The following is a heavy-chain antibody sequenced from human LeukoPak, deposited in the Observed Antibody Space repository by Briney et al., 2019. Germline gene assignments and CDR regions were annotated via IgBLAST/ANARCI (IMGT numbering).Heavy chain of an antibody. D-gene: IGHD2-2*01. CDR2: IYHSGSA. Sequence: TPSETLSLTCTVSGYSITIGFYWGWIRQPPGKGLEWIGNIYHSGSAYYNPSLKSRVTLSVDTSKNQFSLQLSSVTAADTAVYYCARGLYGYCSSTSCYAFDIWGQGTMVTVSS. J-gene: IGHJ3*02. V-gene: IGHV4-38-2*02. CDR3: ARGLYGYCSSTSCYAFDI. CDR1: GYSITIGFY.